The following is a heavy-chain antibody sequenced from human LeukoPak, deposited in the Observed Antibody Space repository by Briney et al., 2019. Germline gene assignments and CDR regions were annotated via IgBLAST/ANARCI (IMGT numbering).Heavy chain of an antibody. V-gene: IGHV5-51*01. J-gene: IGHJ3*02. Sequence: GESLKISCKGSGYSFTSYWIGWVRQMPGKGLEWMGIIYPGDSDTRYSPSFQGQVTISADKSISTAYLQWSSLKASDTAMYYCARPATMVRGVPNAFGIWGQGTMVTVSS. CDR2: IYPGDSDT. CDR1: GYSFTSYW. CDR3: ARPATMVRGVPNAFGI. D-gene: IGHD3-10*01.